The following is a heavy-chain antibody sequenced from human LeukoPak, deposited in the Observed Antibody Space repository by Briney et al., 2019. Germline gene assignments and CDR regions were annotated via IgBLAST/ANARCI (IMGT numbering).Heavy chain of an antibody. J-gene: IGHJ2*01. CDR1: GGSISSGDCY. V-gene: IGHV4-30-4*01. Sequence: PSQTLSLTCTVSGGSISSGDCYWSWIRQPPGRGLEWIGYIYYSGSTYYNPSLKSRVTISVDTSKNQFSLKLSSVTAADTAVYYCARPNSSSWFFDLWGRGTLVTVSS. CDR2: IYYSGST. CDR3: ARPNSSSWFFDL. D-gene: IGHD6-13*01.